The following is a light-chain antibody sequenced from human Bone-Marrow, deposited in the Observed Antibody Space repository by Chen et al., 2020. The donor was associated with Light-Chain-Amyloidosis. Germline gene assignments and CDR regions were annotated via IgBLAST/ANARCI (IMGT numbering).Light chain of an antibody. CDR3: STWDDSLNGFYV. J-gene: IGLJ1*01. Sequence: QSVLTQPPSESGTPGQRVTLSCSGSRSNIGSKYVYWYKQLPGTAPKLLIFMNNQRPSGVPDRFSGSKSGTSASLAISGLRAEDEADYYCSTWDDSLNGFYVFGTGTKVTVL. V-gene: IGLV1-47*01. CDR1: RSNIGSKY. CDR2: MNN.